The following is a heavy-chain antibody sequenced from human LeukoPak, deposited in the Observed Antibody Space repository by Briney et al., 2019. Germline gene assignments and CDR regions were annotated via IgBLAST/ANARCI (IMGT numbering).Heavy chain of an antibody. CDR3: AKFEEDSYGYYYYYYYGMDV. Sequence: GGSLRLSCAASGFTFSSYAMSWVRQAPGKGLEWVSAIIGSGGSTYYADSVKGRFTISRDNSKNTLYLQMNSLRAEDTAVYYCAKFEEDSYGYYYYYYYGMDVWGQGTTVTVSS. J-gene: IGHJ6*02. V-gene: IGHV3-23*01. CDR2: IIGSGGST. CDR1: GFTFSSYA. D-gene: IGHD5-18*01.